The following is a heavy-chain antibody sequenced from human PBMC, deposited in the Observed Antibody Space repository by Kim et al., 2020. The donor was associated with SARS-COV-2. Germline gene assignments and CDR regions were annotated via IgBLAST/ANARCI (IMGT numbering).Heavy chain of an antibody. V-gene: IGHV4-59*13. CDR1: GDSITSYY. D-gene: IGHD3-22*01. CDR3: ARGGSGGYYDSSGYYLY. Sequence: SETLSLTCTVSGDSITSYYWNWIRQAPGKGLEWIGYIYYSGSSNYNPSLKSRVAMSVDTSKNQFSLKLNSVTAADTAVYYCARGGSGGYYDSSGYYLYWGQGTLVTVSS. CDR2: IYYSGSS. J-gene: IGHJ4*02.